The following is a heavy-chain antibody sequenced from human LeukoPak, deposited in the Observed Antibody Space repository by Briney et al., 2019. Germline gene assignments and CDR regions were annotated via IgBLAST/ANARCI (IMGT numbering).Heavy chain of an antibody. J-gene: IGHJ4*02. V-gene: IGHV3-30*03. Sequence: GGSLRLSCAASGFTFSSYSMNWVRQAPGKGLEWVAVISYDGSNKYYADSVKGRFTISRDNSKNTLYLQMNSLRAEDTAVYYCARDGSKGGTMIVVAYWGQGTLVTVSS. D-gene: IGHD3-22*01. CDR3: ARDGSKGGTMIVVAY. CDR1: GFTFSSYS. CDR2: ISYDGSNK.